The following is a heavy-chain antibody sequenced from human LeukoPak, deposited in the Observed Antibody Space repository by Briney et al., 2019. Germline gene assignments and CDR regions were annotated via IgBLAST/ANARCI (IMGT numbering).Heavy chain of an antibody. J-gene: IGHJ3*02. Sequence: LSLTCTVSGDSMSSYYWSWVRQAPGKGLEWVSGISWNSGSIGYADSVKGRFTISRDNAKNSLYLQMNSLRAEDTALYYCAKQWLVHAFDIWGQGTMVTVSS. CDR3: AKQWLVHAFDI. CDR2: ISWNSGSI. CDR1: GDSMSSYY. V-gene: IGHV3-9*01. D-gene: IGHD6-19*01.